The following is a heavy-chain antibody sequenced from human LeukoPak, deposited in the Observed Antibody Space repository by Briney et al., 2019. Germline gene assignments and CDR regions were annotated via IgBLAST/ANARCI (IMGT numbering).Heavy chain of an antibody. V-gene: IGHV3-21*01. J-gene: IGHJ4*02. CDR2: ISSSSSYI. CDR3: ARMDGSYSQNYFDY. D-gene: IGHD1-26*01. Sequence: GGSLRLSCAASGFTFSSYSMNWVRQAPGKGLEWVSSISSSSSYIYYADSVKGRFTISRDNAKNSLYLQMNSLRAEDTAVYYCARMDGSYSQNYFDYWGQGTLDTVSS. CDR1: GFTFSSYS.